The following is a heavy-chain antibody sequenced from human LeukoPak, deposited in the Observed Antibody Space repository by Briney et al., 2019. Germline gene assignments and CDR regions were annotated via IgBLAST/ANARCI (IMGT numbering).Heavy chain of an antibody. CDR2: ISSSSSYI. Sequence: GGSLRLSCAASGFTFSSYSMNWVRQAPGKGLEWVSSISSSSSYIYYADSVKGRFTISRDNAKSSLYLQMNSLRAEDTAVYYCATGGFLEWLLLVYWGQGTLVTVSS. CDR1: GFTFSSYS. J-gene: IGHJ4*02. D-gene: IGHD3-3*01. V-gene: IGHV3-21*01. CDR3: ATGGFLEWLLLVY.